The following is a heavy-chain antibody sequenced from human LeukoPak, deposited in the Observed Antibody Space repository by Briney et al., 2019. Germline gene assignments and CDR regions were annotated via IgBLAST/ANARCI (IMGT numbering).Heavy chain of an antibody. Sequence: SETLSLTCTVSGGSISSSSYYWGWIRQPPGKGLEWIGSIYYSGSTYYNPSLKSRVTISVDTSKNQFSLELSSVTAADTAVYYCAREYCGGDCYSPLYFDYWGQGTLVTVSS. D-gene: IGHD2-21*02. J-gene: IGHJ4*02. CDR3: AREYCGGDCYSPLYFDY. V-gene: IGHV4-39*02. CDR2: IYYSGST. CDR1: GGSISSSSYY.